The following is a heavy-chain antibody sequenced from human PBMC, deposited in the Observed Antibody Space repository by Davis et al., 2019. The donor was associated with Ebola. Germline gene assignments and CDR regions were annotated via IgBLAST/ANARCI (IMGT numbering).Heavy chain of an antibody. V-gene: IGHV3-74*01. CDR1: GFTFSSYS. CDR3: ARAGGTYCSGGSCPWDY. CDR2: INSDGSST. D-gene: IGHD2-15*01. Sequence: GESLKISCAASGFTFSSYSMNWVRQAPGKGLVWVSRINSDGSSTSYADSVKGRFTISRDNAKNTLYLQMNSLRAEDTAVYYCARAGGTYCSGGSCPWDYWGQGTLVTVSS. J-gene: IGHJ4*02.